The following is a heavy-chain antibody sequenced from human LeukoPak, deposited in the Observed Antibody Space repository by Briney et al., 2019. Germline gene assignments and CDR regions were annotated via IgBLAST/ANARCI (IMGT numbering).Heavy chain of an antibody. Sequence: GGSLRLSCAASGFTFSSYAMSWVRQAPGKGLEWVSAISGSGDSTYYADSVKGRFTISRDNSKNTLYLQMNSLRAEDTAVYYCAKFGFDYYDSSGGPQGFDYWGQGTLVTVSS. D-gene: IGHD3-22*01. CDR1: GFTFSSYA. CDR3: AKFGFDYYDSSGGPQGFDY. CDR2: ISGSGDST. V-gene: IGHV3-23*01. J-gene: IGHJ4*02.